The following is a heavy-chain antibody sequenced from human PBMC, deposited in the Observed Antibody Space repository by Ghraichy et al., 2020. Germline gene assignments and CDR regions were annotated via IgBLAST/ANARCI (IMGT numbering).Heavy chain of an antibody. CDR2: IYPGDSDT. J-gene: IGHJ4*02. CDR1: GYSFTSYW. Sequence: GESLNISCKGSGYSFTSYWIGWVRQMPGKGLEWMGIIYPGDSDTRYSPSFQGQVTISADKSISTAYLQWSSLKASDTAMYYCARLGVPAAMPLYFDYWGQGTLVTVSS. CDR3: ARLGVPAAMPLYFDY. V-gene: IGHV5-51*01. D-gene: IGHD2-2*01.